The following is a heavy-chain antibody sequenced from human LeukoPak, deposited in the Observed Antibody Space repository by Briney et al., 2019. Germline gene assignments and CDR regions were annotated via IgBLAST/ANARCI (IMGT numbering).Heavy chain of an antibody. D-gene: IGHD3-10*01. V-gene: IGHV4-59*12. CDR1: GGSISSYY. J-gene: IGHJ4*02. CDR2: IYYSGST. CDR3: ARGPLINRYYYGSGSYYSDFDY. Sequence: SETLSLTCTVSGGSISSYYWSWIRQPPGKGLEWIGYIYYSGSTNYNPSLKSRVTISVDTSKNQFSLKLSSVTAADTAVYYCARGPLINRYYYGSGSYYSDFDYWGQGTLVTVSS.